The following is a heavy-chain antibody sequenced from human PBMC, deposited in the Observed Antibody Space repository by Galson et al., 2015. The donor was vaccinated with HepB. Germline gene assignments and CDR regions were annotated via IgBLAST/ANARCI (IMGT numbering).Heavy chain of an antibody. Sequence: LTCTVSGASIRSSYYYWGWIRQPPGKGLEWIGSIYYSGTTYYNPSLKSRLTISVDTSKNQFSLKLSSVTAADRAVYYCARHEGGSWPSNWFDPWGQGILVTVSS. CDR3: ARHEGGSWPSNWFDP. CDR2: IYYSGTT. V-gene: IGHV4-39*07. CDR1: GASIRSSYYY. D-gene: IGHD2-15*01. J-gene: IGHJ5*02.